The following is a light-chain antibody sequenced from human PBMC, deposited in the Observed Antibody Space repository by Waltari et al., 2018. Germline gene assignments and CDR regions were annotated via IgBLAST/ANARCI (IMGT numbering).Light chain of an antibody. Sequence: QSALTQPASVSESPGQSITISCTGTSSDVGGYNYVSWYQQHIGKAPKLMIYDVSKRPSVFSNRFSGSNSGNTASLTISGLQAEDEADYYCSSYTSSSTWVFGGGTKLTVL. J-gene: IGLJ3*02. CDR2: DVS. V-gene: IGLV2-14*01. CDR1: SSDVGGYNY. CDR3: SSYTSSSTWV.